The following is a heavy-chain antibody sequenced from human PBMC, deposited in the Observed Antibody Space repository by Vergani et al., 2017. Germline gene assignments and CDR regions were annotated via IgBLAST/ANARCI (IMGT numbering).Heavy chain of an antibody. D-gene: IGHD3-3*01. Sequence: EVQLVESGGGLVQPGGSLRLSCAASGFTFSSYSMNWVRQAPGKGLEWVSYISSSSSTIYYADSVKGRFTISRDNAKNSLYLQMNSLRAEDTAVYYCARDRNRYDFDAFDIWRQGTMVTVSS. V-gene: IGHV3-48*04. CDR2: ISSSSSTI. CDR3: ARDRNRYDFDAFDI. CDR1: GFTFSSYS. J-gene: IGHJ3*02.